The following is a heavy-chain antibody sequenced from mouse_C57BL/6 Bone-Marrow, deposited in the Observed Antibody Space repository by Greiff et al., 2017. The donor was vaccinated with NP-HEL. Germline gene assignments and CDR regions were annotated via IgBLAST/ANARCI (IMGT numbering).Heavy chain of an antibody. CDR2: ICGVGST. Sequence: VKLVESGPGLVAPSQSLSITCTVSGFTLTSYGVDWVSQTPGKGLEWMGVICGVGSTNYYSALISSLTISEDNSKSQVFLKMNSLQPDDTAMYYCARSYYGSRGSYAMDYWGQGTSVTVSS. CDR3: ARSYYGSRGSYAMDY. V-gene: IGHV2-6*01. D-gene: IGHD1-1*01. J-gene: IGHJ4*01. CDR1: GFTLTSYG.